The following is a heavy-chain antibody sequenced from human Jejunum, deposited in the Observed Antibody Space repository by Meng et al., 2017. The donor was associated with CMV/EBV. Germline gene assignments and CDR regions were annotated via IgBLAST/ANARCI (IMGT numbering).Heavy chain of an antibody. CDR2: ISGDETYT. Sequence: VEVVGAGGGLFKPGGSLGLSCAASGFTFSSSWMHWVRQAPGKGLVWVSRISGDETYTNYADSVKGRFTISRDNAKNTLYLQMNSLRAEDTAVYYCVRWSGSYERGFDSWGQGTLVTVSS. D-gene: IGHD1-26*01. V-gene: IGHV3-74*01. J-gene: IGHJ4*02. CDR3: VRWSGSYERGFDS. CDR1: GFTFSSSW.